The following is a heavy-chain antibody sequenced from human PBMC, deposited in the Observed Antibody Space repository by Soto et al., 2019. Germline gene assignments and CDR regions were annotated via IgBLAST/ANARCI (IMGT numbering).Heavy chain of an antibody. Sequence: QVHLVQSGAEVKEPGASVKVSCKASGYTFRNYAITWVRQAPGQGLEWMGWINTYIGDTNYAHKFQGRVTMTTDTSTSTAYMELRSLRSDDTAIYYCARDAAFWSGRNLNWFDSWGQGTLVTVSS. J-gene: IGHJ5*01. D-gene: IGHD3-3*01. V-gene: IGHV1-18*04. CDR3: ARDAAFWSGRNLNWFDS. CDR2: INTYIGDT. CDR1: GYTFRNYA.